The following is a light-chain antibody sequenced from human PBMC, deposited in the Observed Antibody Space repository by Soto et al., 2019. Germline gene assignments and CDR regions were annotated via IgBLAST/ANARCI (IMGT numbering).Light chain of an antibody. CDR1: QDITNY. J-gene: IGKJ5*01. V-gene: IGKV1-33*01. CDR3: QQFNNVPFT. Sequence: DIQMTQSPSSLSASVGDRVTIICQASQDITNYLNWYQQKPGKAPKLLIYDASNLETGVPSRFSGSGSGTHFSFTVSCLQPEDIATYYCQQFNNVPFTFGQGTRLEMK. CDR2: DAS.